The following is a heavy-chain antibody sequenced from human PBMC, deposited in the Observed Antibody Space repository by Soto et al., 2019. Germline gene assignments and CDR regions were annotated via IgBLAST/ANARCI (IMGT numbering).Heavy chain of an antibody. D-gene: IGHD4-4*01. CDR2: IIPFIGTA. CDR1: GGTFSRYA. CDR3: ARAVMTTAPASYYYGMDV. Sequence: SLKVSCKASGGTFSRYAISWVRQAPGQGLECMGRIIPFIGTANYAQKFQGRVTITADESTSTAYMELTSLRSEDTAVYYCARAVMTTAPASYYYGMDVWGQGTTVTVSS. J-gene: IGHJ6*02. V-gene: IGHV1-69*11.